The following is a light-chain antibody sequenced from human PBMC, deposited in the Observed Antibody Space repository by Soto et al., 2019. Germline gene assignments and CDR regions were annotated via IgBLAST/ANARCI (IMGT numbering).Light chain of an antibody. J-gene: IGKJ5*01. CDR3: QQLNSYPIT. Sequence: DIQMTPSPSTLSASPGERATITCRASQSISSCLAWYQQTPGKAPKLLIYDASSLESGVPSRFSGSGSGTDFTLTISSLQPEDFATYYCQQLNSYPITFGQGTRLEIK. V-gene: IGKV1-5*01. CDR2: DAS. CDR1: QSISSC.